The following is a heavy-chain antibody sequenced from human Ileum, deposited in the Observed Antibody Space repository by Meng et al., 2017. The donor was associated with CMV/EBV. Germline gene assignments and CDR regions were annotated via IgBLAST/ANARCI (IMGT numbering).Heavy chain of an antibody. CDR3: ARRRGGSSWGDFDY. Sequence: ASVKVSCKASGYTFTSYDINWVRQATGQGLEWMGWMNPNSGNTGYAQNFQGRVTMTRNTSISTVYMELSGLRSEDTAVYYCARRRGGSSWGDFDYWGQRTLVTVSS. D-gene: IGHD6-6*01. CDR2: MNPNSGNT. J-gene: IGHJ4*02. CDR1: GYTFTSYD. V-gene: IGHV1-8*01.